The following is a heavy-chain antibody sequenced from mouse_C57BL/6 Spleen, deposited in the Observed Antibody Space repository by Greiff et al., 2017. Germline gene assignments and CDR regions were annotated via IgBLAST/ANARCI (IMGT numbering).Heavy chain of an antibody. D-gene: IGHD2-2*01. CDR2: IDPSDSYT. Sequence: QVQLQQPGAELLMPGASVKLSCKASGYTFTSYWMHWVKQRPGQGLEWIGEIDPSDSYTNYNQKFKGKSTLTVDKSSSTAYMQLSSLTSEDSAVYYCARYGYDEGYFDYWGQGTTLTVSS. V-gene: IGHV1-69*01. CDR3: ARYGYDEGYFDY. CDR1: GYTFTSYW. J-gene: IGHJ2*01.